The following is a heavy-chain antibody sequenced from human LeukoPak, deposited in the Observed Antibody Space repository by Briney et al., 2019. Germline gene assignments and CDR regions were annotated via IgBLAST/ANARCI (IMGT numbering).Heavy chain of an antibody. Sequence: KPSETLSLTCTVSGGSISSSSYYWGWIRQPPGKGLEWIGSIYYSGSTYYNPSLKSRVTISVDTSKNQFSLKLSSVTAADTAVYYCARRGSLEWLKWGQGTLVTVSS. CDR2: IYYSGST. V-gene: IGHV4-39*07. J-gene: IGHJ4*02. CDR1: GGSISSSSYY. CDR3: ARRGSLEWLK. D-gene: IGHD3-3*01.